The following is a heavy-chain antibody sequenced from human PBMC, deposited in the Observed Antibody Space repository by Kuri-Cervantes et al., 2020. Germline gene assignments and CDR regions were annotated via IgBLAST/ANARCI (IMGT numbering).Heavy chain of an antibody. CDR3: AKWLAHSFDSSGSYSD. CDR1: GFTFSDYY. V-gene: IGHV3-69-1*02. Sequence: GGSLRLSCAASGFTFSDYYMNWVRQAPGKGLEWVSSISSSSTIYYADSVKGRFTISRDNSKNTLYLQMNSLRVDDTAVYFCAKWLAHSFDSSGSYSDWGQGTLVTVSS. D-gene: IGHD3-22*01. J-gene: IGHJ1*01. CDR2: ISSSSTI.